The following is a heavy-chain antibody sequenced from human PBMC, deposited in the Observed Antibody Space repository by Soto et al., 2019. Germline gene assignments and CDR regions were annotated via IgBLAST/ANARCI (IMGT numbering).Heavy chain of an antibody. Sequence: QVQLVESGGGVVQPGRSLRLSCAASGFTFSSYAMHWFRQSPGKGLVWVAVISYDGSNKYYSDSVKGRFTISRDNSKTSLYLKMNSMRAEDTAVYYCARDIVYSSSWVDYWGQGTMVTVSS. CDR2: ISYDGSNK. D-gene: IGHD6-13*01. J-gene: IGHJ4*02. CDR3: ARDIVYSSSWVDY. CDR1: GFTFSSYA. V-gene: IGHV3-30-3*01.